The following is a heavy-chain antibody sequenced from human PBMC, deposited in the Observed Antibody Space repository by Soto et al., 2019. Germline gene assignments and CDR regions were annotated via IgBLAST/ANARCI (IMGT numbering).Heavy chain of an antibody. CDR3: AGLKSDLLDC. CDR1: GGPISDFY. CDR2: IYQGGDS. J-gene: IGHJ4*02. Sequence: HVQLQESGPGLVKPSETLSLTCSVSGGPISDFYWSWIRQPPGKGLEWIGYIYQGGDSADTPSLKSRATIFVDPSKNQFCLKLASVSAADTAVYYCAGLKSDLLDCWGQGTLVTVSS. D-gene: IGHD2-21*02. V-gene: IGHV4-59*01.